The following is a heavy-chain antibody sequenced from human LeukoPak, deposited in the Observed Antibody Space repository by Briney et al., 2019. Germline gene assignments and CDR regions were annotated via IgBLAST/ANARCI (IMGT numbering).Heavy chain of an antibody. CDR2: IIPILGIA. CDR3: VRGAEGGSGMRHRYYYYYMDV. Sequence: VASVKVSCKASGGTFSSYAISWVRQAPGQGLEWMGRIIPILGIANYAEKFQGRVTMTTDTSTNTAYMELKTLTPDDTAIYYCVRGAEGGSGMRHRYYYYYMDVWGKGITVTVSS. CDR1: GGTFSSYA. D-gene: IGHD3-16*01. J-gene: IGHJ6*03. V-gene: IGHV1-69*04.